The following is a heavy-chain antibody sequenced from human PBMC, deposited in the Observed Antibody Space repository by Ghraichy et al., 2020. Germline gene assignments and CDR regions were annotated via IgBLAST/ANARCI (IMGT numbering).Heavy chain of an antibody. D-gene: IGHD1-26*01. V-gene: IGHV3-64D*06. CDR2: ISTNGGTT. J-gene: IGHJ4*02. CDR1: GFTFSSYT. CDR3: VRDLSGTYSFEC. Sequence: GESLNISCSASGFTFSSYTMHWVRQAPGKGLEYVSSISTNGGTTYYADSVKGRFTISRDNSKNTLYLQMSSLKTEDTALYFCVRDLSGTYSFECWGQGTLVTVSS.